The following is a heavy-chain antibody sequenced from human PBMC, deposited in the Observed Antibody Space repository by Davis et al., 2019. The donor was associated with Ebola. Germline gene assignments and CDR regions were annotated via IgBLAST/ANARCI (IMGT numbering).Heavy chain of an antibody. J-gene: IGHJ5*02. CDR1: GFTFTSSA. D-gene: IGHD2-21*02. CDR3: ARGAQYQTLLFGYNWFDP. Sequence: SVKVSCKASGFTFTSSAVQWVRQARGQRLEWIGWIVVGSGNTNYAQKFQERVTITRDMSTSTAYMELSSLRSEDTAVYYCARGAQYQTLLFGYNWFDPWGQGTLVTVSS. V-gene: IGHV1-58*01. CDR2: IVVGSGNT.